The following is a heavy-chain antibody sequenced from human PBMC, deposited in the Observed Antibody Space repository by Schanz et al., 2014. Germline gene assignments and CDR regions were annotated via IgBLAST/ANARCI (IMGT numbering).Heavy chain of an antibody. Sequence: VKVSCEISGYTVSALAMHWVRQAPGKGLECLGGFDVEDVETIYAQKFQGRVTMTEDVSTDTAYMDLSGLSIGYTLVYHGARKSSFRMVRVWDAVGGVWG. CDR1: GYTVSALA. D-gene: IGHD3-10*01. CDR3: ARKSSFRMVRVWDAVGGV. V-gene: IGHV1-24*01. J-gene: IGHJ6*01. CDR2: FDVEDVET.